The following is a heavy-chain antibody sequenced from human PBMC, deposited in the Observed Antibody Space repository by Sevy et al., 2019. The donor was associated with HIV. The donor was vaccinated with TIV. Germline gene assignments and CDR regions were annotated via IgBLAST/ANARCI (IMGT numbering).Heavy chain of an antibody. J-gene: IGHJ3*02. CDR1: GYTFTGYY. V-gene: IGHV1-2*02. Sequence: ASVKVSCKASGYTFTGYYVHWMRQAPGQGLEWMGWVNPEGGDTNYAQNFQGRVTMTRDTSINTAYMELSSLTSDDTVVYYCARGSEVRGSTNSAFEIWGLGTMVTVSS. CDR3: ARGSEVRGSTNSAFEI. CDR2: VNPEGGDT. D-gene: IGHD2-8*01.